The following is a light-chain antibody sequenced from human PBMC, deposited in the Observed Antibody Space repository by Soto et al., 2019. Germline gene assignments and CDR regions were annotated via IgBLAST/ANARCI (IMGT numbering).Light chain of an antibody. CDR3: SSYTITSTLV. V-gene: IGLV2-14*01. CDR1: SNDVGIYNY. Sequence: QPVLTQPASVSGSPGQSITISCTGRSNDVGIYNYVSWYQQHPGKAPRLIIYEVTNRPSGVSDRFSGSKSDKTASLTIPGLHAEDEAYYYCSSYTITSTLVVGGGTKVTVL. CDR2: EVT. J-gene: IGLJ3*02.